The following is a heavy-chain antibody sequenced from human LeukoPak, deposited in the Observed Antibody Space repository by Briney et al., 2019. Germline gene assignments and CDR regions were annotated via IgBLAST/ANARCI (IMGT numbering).Heavy chain of an antibody. D-gene: IGHD3-3*01. Sequence: GGSLRLSCAASGFTFSSYGMHWVRQAPGKGLEWVAVIWYDGSNKYYADSVKGRFTISRDNSKNTLYLQMNSLRAEDTAVYYCARGLRFLEWLPYGMDVWGQGTTATVSS. CDR2: IWYDGSNK. CDR3: ARGLRFLEWLPYGMDV. V-gene: IGHV3-33*01. J-gene: IGHJ6*02. CDR1: GFTFSSYG.